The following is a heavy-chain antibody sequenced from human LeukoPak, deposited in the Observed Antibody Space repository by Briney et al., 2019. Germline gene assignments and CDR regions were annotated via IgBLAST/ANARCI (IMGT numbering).Heavy chain of an antibody. CDR3: ARNYDWFDP. Sequence: SSETLSLTCTVSGGSISSSSYYWGWIRQPPGKGLEWIGSIYYSGSTYYNPSLKSRVTISVDRSKNQFSLKLSSVTAADTAVYYCARNYDWFDPWGQGTLVTVSS. D-gene: IGHD1-7*01. J-gene: IGHJ5*02. CDR2: IYYSGST. CDR1: GGSISSSSYY. V-gene: IGHV4-39*07.